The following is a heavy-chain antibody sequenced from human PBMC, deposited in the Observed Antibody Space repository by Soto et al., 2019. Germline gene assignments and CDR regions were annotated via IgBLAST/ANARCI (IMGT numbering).Heavy chain of an antibody. Sequence: QVQLVQSGAEVKKPGASVKVSCKASGYTFTSYYMHWVRQAPGQGLEWMGIINPSGGSTSYAQKFQGGVTMTRDTSTSTVYMELSSLRSEDTAVYYCARDLEYCSGGSCYYYYGMDVWGQGTTFTVSS. CDR3: ARDLEYCSGGSCYYYYGMDV. V-gene: IGHV1-46*01. D-gene: IGHD2-15*01. CDR1: GYTFTSYY. J-gene: IGHJ6*02. CDR2: INPSGGST.